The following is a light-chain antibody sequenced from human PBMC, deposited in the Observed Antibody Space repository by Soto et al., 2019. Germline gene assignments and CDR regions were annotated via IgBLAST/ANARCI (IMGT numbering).Light chain of an antibody. CDR2: EVS. CDR3: SSTAGNNNLV. J-gene: IGLJ3*02. V-gene: IGLV2-8*01. Sequence: QSVLTQSPSASGSPGQSVTISCTGTSSDLGSHNYVAWYQHHPGKAPKLMIYEVSKRPSGVPDRFSGSKSGNTASLTVSGLQAEDEAVYYCSSTAGNNNLVFGGGTKVTVL. CDR1: SSDLGSHNY.